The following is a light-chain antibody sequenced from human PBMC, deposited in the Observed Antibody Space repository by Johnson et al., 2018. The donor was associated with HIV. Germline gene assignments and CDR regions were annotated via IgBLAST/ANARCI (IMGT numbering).Light chain of an antibody. CDR3: GTWDSSLTLYV. Sequence: QSVLTQPPSVSAAPGQKVIISCSGSSSNIGNNYVSWYQQLPGTAPKLLIYDNNKRPSGIPDRFSGSKSGTSATLGITGLQTGDEADYYCGTWDSSLTLYVFGTGTKVTVL. CDR1: SSNIGNNY. CDR2: DNN. J-gene: IGLJ1*01. V-gene: IGLV1-51*01.